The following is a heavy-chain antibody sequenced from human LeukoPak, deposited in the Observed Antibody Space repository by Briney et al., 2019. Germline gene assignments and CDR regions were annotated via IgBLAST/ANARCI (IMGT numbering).Heavy chain of an antibody. CDR2: ISSSSHTI. Sequence: GGSLRLSCTASGFTFSDYYMSWIRQTPGKGLEWVSFISSSSHTIYYADSVKGRFTISRDNAKNSLYLQMNSLRAEDTAVYYCASVLWFGGVFFDYWGQGTLVTVSS. D-gene: IGHD3-10*01. J-gene: IGHJ4*02. CDR1: GFTFSDYY. V-gene: IGHV3-11*01. CDR3: ASVLWFGGVFFDY.